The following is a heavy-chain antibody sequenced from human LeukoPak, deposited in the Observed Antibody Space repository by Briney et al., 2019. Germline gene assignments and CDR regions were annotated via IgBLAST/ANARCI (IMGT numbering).Heavy chain of an antibody. V-gene: IGHV5-51*01. Sequence: HGESLKISCKGSGYSFTSYWIGWVRQMPGKGLEWMGIICPGDSDTRYSPSFQGQVTISVDKSISTAYLQWSTLKASDTAMYYCARLLGNSGEDAFDIWGQGTMVTVSS. J-gene: IGHJ3*02. D-gene: IGHD4-23*01. CDR1: GYSFTSYW. CDR2: ICPGDSDT. CDR3: ARLLGNSGEDAFDI.